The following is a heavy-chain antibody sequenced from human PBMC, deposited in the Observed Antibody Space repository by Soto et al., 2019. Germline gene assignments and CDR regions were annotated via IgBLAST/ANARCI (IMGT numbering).Heavy chain of an antibody. D-gene: IGHD6-13*01. CDR2: ISYDGSNK. CDR1: GFTFSSYA. Sequence: PGGSLRLSSAASGFTFSSYAMHWVRQAPGKGLEWVAVISYDGSNKYYADSVKGRFTISRDNSKNTLYLQMNSLRAEDTAVYYCARDPDSSSWYYYYYGMDVWGQGTTVTLSS. V-gene: IGHV3-30-3*01. CDR3: ARDPDSSSWYYYYYGMDV. J-gene: IGHJ6*02.